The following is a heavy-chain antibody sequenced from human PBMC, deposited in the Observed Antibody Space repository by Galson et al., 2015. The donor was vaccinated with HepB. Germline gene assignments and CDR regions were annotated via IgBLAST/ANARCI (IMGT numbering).Heavy chain of an antibody. CDR2: INPNSGGT. CDR3: ARSLWFGIYYFDY. D-gene: IGHD3-10*01. CDR1: GYTFTGYY. Sequence: SVKVSCKASGYTFTGYYMHWVRQAPGQGLEWMGWINPNSGGTNYAQKFQGWVTMTRDTSISTAYMELSRLRSDDTAVYYCARSLWFGIYYFDYWGQGTLVTVSS. J-gene: IGHJ4*02. V-gene: IGHV1-2*04.